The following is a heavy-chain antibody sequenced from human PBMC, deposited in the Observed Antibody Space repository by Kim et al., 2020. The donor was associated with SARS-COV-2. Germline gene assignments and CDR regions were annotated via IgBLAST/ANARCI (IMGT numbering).Heavy chain of an antibody. CDR1: GFTFSSYA. V-gene: IGHV3-23*01. J-gene: IGHJ4*02. CDR3: AKDLWPSGSPRLEDY. CDR2: IDGSGGST. D-gene: IGHD3-22*01. Sequence: GGSLRLSCAASGFTFSSYAMSWVRQAPGKGLEWVSAIDGSGGSTSYADSVKGRFTISRDNSKNTLYLQMNSLRAEDTAVYYCAKDLWPSGSPRLEDYWGQGTLVTVSS.